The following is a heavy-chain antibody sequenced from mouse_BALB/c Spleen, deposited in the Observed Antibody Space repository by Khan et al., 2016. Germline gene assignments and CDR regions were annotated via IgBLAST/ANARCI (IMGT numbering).Heavy chain of an antibody. CDR3: VRQRLLTPYWYFDV. V-gene: IGHV10-1*02. D-gene: IGHD2-3*01. CDR2: IRSKSNNYAT. Sequence: EVQLVASGGRLVQPKGSLKLSCAASGFTFNTYAMNWVRQAPGKGLEWVARIRSKSNNYATYYADSVKDRFTISRDDSQSMLYLQMNNLKTEDTAMYYCVRQRLLTPYWYFDVWGAGTTVTVSS. J-gene: IGHJ1*01. CDR1: GFTFNTYA.